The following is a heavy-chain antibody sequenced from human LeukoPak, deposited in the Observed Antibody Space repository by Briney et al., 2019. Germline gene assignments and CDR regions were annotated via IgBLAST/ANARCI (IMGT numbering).Heavy chain of an antibody. Sequence: TGGSLRLSCAASGFTFSSYGTHWVRQAPGKGLEWVAVIWYDGSNKYYADSVKGRFTISRDNSKNTLYLQMNSLRAEDTAVYYCARDTDYGDTYYFDYWGQGTLVTVSS. CDR1: GFTFSSYG. D-gene: IGHD4-17*01. CDR3: ARDTDYGDTYYFDY. J-gene: IGHJ4*02. V-gene: IGHV3-33*01. CDR2: IWYDGSNK.